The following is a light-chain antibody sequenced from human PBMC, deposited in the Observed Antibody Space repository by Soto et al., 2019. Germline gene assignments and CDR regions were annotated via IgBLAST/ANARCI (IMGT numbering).Light chain of an antibody. J-gene: IGKJ2*01. Sequence: EIVLTQSPGTLSLSPGERATLACRASQSVSSIYLAWYQQKPGQAPRLLIYGASTRATGIPDRFSGSGSGTDFTLTISRLEPEDFAVYYCQQNGSSPLYTFGQGTKLEIK. CDR2: GAS. CDR3: QQNGSSPLYT. V-gene: IGKV3-20*01. CDR1: QSVSSIY.